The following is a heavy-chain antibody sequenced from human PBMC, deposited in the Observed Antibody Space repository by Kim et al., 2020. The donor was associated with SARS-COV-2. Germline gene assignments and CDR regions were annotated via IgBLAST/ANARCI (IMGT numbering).Heavy chain of an antibody. V-gene: IGHV3-30*01. CDR3: AIIAAAGTSDFDY. Sequence: YSADSVKGRFTISRDNSKNTLYLQMNSLRAEDTAVYYCAIIAAAGTSDFDYWGQGTLVTVSS. D-gene: IGHD6-13*01. J-gene: IGHJ4*02.